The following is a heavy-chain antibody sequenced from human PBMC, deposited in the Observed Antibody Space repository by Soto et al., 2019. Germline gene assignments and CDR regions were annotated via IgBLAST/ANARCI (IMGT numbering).Heavy chain of an antibody. V-gene: IGHV3-7*05. D-gene: IGHD3-3*01. CDR3: AKDTIFGPKRGMEV. CDR2: IKQDGSEK. CDR1: GFTFSSYW. J-gene: IGHJ6*02. Sequence: GGSLRLSCAASGFTFSSYWMSWVRQAPGKGLEWVANIKQDGSEKYYVDSVKGRFTISRDNSKNTLYLQMNSLRAEDTAVYYCAKDTIFGPKRGMEVWGQGTTVTVSS.